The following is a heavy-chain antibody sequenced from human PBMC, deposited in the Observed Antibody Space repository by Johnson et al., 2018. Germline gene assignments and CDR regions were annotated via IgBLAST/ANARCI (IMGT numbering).Heavy chain of an antibody. J-gene: IGHJ4*02. CDR3: ATGFDISGSYGTDYFDF. CDR1: GFTFRNAW. D-gene: IGHD3-22*01. V-gene: IGHV3-15*01. CDR2: IKNKADGETA. Sequence: VQLVQSGGGLVKPGGSLRLSCVASGFTFRNAWLTWVRQATGKGLEWVGRIKNKADGETADYAAPVKGRFTISRDDSKNTVSLEMNSLKTEDTAVYYCATGFDISGSYGTDYFDFWGQGTLVTVSS.